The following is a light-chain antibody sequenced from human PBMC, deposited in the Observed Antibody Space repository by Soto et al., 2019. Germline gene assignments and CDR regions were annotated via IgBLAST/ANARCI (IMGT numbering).Light chain of an antibody. CDR1: QSVSSN. CDR2: GAS. CDR3: QQYNNWPANT. Sequence: EIVMTQSPATLSVSPGERATLSCRASQSVSSNLAWYQQKPGQAPRLLIYGASTRATGIPARFSGSGSGTEFPLTISSLQSEDFAVYYCQQYNNWPANTFGQGTKLEIK. V-gene: IGKV3-15*01. J-gene: IGKJ2*01.